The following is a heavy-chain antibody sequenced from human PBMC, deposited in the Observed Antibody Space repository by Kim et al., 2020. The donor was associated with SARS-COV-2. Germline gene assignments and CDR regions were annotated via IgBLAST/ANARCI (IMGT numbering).Heavy chain of an antibody. D-gene: IGHD3-10*01. V-gene: IGHV3-30*18. J-gene: IGHJ4*02. CDR3: AKSRMLVGITMVRGVIIKAAFDY. Sequence: GGSLRLSCAASGFTFSSYGMHWVRQAPGKGLEWVAVISYDGSNKYYADSVKGRFTISRDNSKNTLYLQMNSLGAEDTAVYYCAKSRMLVGITMVRGVIIKAAFDYGGRGTLVTVSS. CDR2: ISYDGSNK. CDR1: GFTFSSYG.